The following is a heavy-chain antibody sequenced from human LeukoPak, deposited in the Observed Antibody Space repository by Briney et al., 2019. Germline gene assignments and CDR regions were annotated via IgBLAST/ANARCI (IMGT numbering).Heavy chain of an antibody. D-gene: IGHD5-18*01. Sequence: PGGSLTLSCAASGFTFTNHYMDWVRQAPGMGLEWIARTTNRPNAHITSYAASVRGRFTVSRDDSNNLLHLQMSSLKSDDTAVYYCGRDTSTAIDYWGRGTLVTVSS. J-gene: IGHJ4*02. CDR2: TTNRPNAHIT. CDR1: GFTFTNHY. V-gene: IGHV3-72*01. CDR3: GRDTSTAIDY.